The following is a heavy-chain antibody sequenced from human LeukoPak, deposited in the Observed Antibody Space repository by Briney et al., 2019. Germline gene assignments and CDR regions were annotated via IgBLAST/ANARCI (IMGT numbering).Heavy chain of an antibody. CDR3: ARGYCSSTSCYVGYDAFDI. CDR2: ISSSSSCI. CDR1: GFTFSSYS. D-gene: IGHD2-2*01. J-gene: IGHJ3*02. V-gene: IGHV3-21*01. Sequence: EGSLRLSCAASGFTFSSYSMNWVRQAPGKGLEWVSSISSSSSCIYYADSVKGRFTISRDNAKNSLYLQMNSLRAEDTAVYYCARGYCSSTSCYVGYDAFDIWGQGTMVTVSS.